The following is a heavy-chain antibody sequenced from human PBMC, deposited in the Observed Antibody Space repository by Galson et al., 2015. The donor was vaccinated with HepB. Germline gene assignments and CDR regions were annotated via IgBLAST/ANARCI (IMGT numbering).Heavy chain of an antibody. D-gene: IGHD6-19*01. Sequence: SVKVSCKVSGYTLTELSMHWVRQAPGKGLEWMGGFDPEDGETIYAQKFQGRVTMTEDTSTDTAYMELSSLRSEDTAVYYCATSEFEVSYSSGKLDYWGQGTLVTVSS. CDR1: GYTLTELS. CDR3: ATSEFEVSYSSGKLDY. V-gene: IGHV1-24*01. J-gene: IGHJ4*02. CDR2: FDPEDGET.